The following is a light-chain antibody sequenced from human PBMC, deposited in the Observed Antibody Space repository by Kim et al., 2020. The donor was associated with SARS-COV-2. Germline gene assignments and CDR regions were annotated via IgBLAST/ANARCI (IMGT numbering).Light chain of an antibody. Sequence: GPKVTVSCSGSSSIIGNNYVSWYQQLPGTAPKLRIYDNNKRPSGIPDRFSGSKSGTSATLGITGLQTGDEADYYCGTWDSSLSAYVFGTGTKVTVL. J-gene: IGLJ1*01. CDR1: SSIIGNNY. CDR3: GTWDSSLSAYV. V-gene: IGLV1-51*01. CDR2: DNN.